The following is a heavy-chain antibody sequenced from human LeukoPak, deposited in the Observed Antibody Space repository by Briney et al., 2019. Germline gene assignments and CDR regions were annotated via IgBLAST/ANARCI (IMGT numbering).Heavy chain of an antibody. Sequence: PGGSLRLSCAASGFTFSSYSMNWVRQAPGKGLEWVSSISSSSSYIYYADSVKGRFTISRDNAKNSLYLQMNSLRAEDTAVYYCARSLDLNIVVVTAIDYWGQGTLVTVSS. CDR3: ARSLDLNIVVVTAIDY. CDR1: GFTFSSYS. D-gene: IGHD2-21*02. V-gene: IGHV3-21*01. J-gene: IGHJ4*02. CDR2: ISSSSSYI.